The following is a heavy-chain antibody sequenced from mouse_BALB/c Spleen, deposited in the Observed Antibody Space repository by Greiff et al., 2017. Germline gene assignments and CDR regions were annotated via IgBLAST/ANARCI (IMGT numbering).Heavy chain of an antibody. CDR1: GYTFTSYW. V-gene: IGHV1-7*01. Sequence: VKLVESGAELAKPGASVKMSCKASGYTFTSYWMHWVKQRPGQGLEWIGYINPSTGYTEYNQKFKDKATLTADKSSSTAYMQLSSLTSEDSAVYFCARGGSPYYFDYWGQGTTLTVSS. CDR2: INPSTGYT. CDR3: ARGGSPYYFDY. J-gene: IGHJ2*01.